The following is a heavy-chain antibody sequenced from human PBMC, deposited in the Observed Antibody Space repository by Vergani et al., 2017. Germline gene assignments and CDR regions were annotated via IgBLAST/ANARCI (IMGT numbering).Heavy chain of an antibody. CDR1: GYTFTGYY. CDR2: INPNSGGT. Sequence: QVQLVQSGAEVKKPGAPVKVSCKASGYTFTGYYMHWVRQAHGQGIEWMGWINPNSGGTNYAQKFQGRVTVTKERSMRTAYMEVSRLGSDDTAVYYCARGCSSGGSCYSHADDFDYWGQGTLVTVSS. D-gene: IGHD2-15*01. J-gene: IGHJ4*01. CDR3: ARGCSSGGSCYSHADDFDY. V-gene: IGHV1-2*02.